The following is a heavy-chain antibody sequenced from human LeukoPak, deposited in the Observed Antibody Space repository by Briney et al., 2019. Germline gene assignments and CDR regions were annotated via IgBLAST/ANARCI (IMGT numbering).Heavy chain of an antibody. J-gene: IGHJ5*01. Sequence: AGGSLRLSCAASGFIFDEYAMHWVCTTPGKDLEWVCHIRREGGSTYFADSAKGRITISRDNSKNSPYLQMNTLRTENTAFYYGAKDSAIVSSSYSYNWFDFWGQGTLVTVSS. V-gene: IGHV3-43*02. D-gene: IGHD3-22*01. CDR2: IRREGGST. CDR3: AKDSAIVSSSYSYNWFDF. CDR1: GFIFDEYA.